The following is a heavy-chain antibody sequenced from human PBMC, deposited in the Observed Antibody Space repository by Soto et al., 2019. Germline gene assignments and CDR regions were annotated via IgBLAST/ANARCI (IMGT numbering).Heavy chain of an antibody. CDR1: GFTCSSYG. D-gene: IGHD3-10*01. CDR3: ARAPLALAGLWVGELFREYYFYY. CDR2: INQDGSEK. V-gene: IGHV3-7*04. J-gene: IGHJ4*01. Sequence: EVQLVESGGGLVQPGGSLRLSCAASGFTCSSYGMSWVRQAPGTGLEWVANINQDGSEKYYVASVKSRFTISSDNAKDSLYMQMNSVSAEDTGVYYGARAPLALAGLWVGELFREYYFYYWGNGTLVTVSA.